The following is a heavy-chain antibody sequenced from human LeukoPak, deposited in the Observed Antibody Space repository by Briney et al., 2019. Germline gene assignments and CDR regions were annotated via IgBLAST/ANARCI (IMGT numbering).Heavy chain of an antibody. CDR2: IYTSGST. V-gene: IGHV4-4*07. CDR3: ARMGAGRFDF. J-gene: IGHJ4*02. CDR1: GGSISNYY. Sequence: SETLSLTCTVSGGSISNYYWIWIRQPPGKGLEWIGRIYTSGSTNYNPSLKSRVTMSVDTSKNQFSLRLTSVTAADTAVYYCARMGAGRFDFWGQGTLVTVSS. D-gene: IGHD1-26*01.